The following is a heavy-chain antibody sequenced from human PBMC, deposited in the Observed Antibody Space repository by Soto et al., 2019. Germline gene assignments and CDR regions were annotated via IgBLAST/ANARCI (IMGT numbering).Heavy chain of an antibody. CDR3: ARDRIAVADEDGMDV. CDR2: IYYSGST. CDR1: GGSISSYY. J-gene: IGHJ6*02. V-gene: IGHV4-59*01. Sequence: SETLSLTCTVSGGSISSYYWSWIRQPPGKGLEWIGYIYYSGSTNYNPSLKSRVTISVDTSKNQFSLRLSSVTAADTAVYYCARDRIAVADEDGMDVWGQGTTVTVSS. D-gene: IGHD6-19*01.